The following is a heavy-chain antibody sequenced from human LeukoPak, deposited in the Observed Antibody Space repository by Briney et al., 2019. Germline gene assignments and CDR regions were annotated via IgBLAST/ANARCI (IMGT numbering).Heavy chain of an antibody. Sequence: PGGSLRLSCAASGFTFSSYGMHWVRQAPGKGLEWVAVIWYDGSNKYYADSVKGRFTISRDNSKNTLYLQMNSLRAEDTAVYYCAKDGRSGYSSGWYGDPLYYFDYWGQGTLVTVSS. V-gene: IGHV3-33*06. J-gene: IGHJ4*02. CDR2: IWYDGSNK. CDR3: AKDGRSGYSSGWYGDPLYYFDY. CDR1: GFTFSSYG. D-gene: IGHD6-19*01.